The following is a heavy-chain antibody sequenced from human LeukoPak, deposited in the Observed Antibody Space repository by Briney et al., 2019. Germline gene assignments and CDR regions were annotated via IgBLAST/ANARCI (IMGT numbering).Heavy chain of an antibody. Sequence: ASVKLSCKASGYTFTGYYMHWVRQPPGQGLAWMGWINPNSGGTNYAQKFQGRVTMTRDTSISTAYMELSRLRSDDTAVYYCARGYCSGGSCARDDYWGQGTLVTVSS. V-gene: IGHV1-2*02. CDR2: INPNSGGT. CDR3: ARGYCSGGSCARDDY. J-gene: IGHJ4*02. CDR1: GYTFTGYY. D-gene: IGHD2-15*01.